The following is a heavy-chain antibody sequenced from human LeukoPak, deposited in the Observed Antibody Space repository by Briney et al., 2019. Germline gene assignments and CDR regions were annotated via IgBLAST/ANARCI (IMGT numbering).Heavy chain of an antibody. V-gene: IGHV4-34*01. CDR3: ARTGVLQVPGRRRFDP. D-gene: IGHD2-2*01. CDR2: INHSGST. CDR1: GGSFSGYY. J-gene: IGHJ5*02. Sequence: KPSETLSLTCAVYGGSFSGYYWSWLRQPPGKGLEWIGEINHSGSTNYNPPLKSRVTISVDTSKNQFSLKLSSVTAADTAVYYCARTGVLQVPGRRRFDPWGQGTLVTVSS.